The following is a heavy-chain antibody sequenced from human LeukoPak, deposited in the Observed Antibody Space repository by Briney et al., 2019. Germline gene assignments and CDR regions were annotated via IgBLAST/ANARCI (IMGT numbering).Heavy chain of an antibody. CDR1: GFTFSSYA. V-gene: IGHV3-23*01. CDR3: AKDYDILTGSFDY. J-gene: IGHJ4*02. D-gene: IGHD3-9*01. Sequence: GGSLRLSCAASGFTFSSYAMSWVRQAPGKGLEWVSAISGSGGSTYYADSVKGQFTISRDNSKNTLYLQMNSLRAEDTAVYYCAKDYDILTGSFDYWGQGTLVTVSS. CDR2: ISGSGGST.